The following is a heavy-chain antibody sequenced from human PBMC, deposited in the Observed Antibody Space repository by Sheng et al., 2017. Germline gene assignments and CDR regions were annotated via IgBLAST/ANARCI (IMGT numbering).Heavy chain of an antibody. V-gene: IGHV3-30*04. D-gene: IGHD5-18*01. CDR2: ISYDGSNK. CDR3: ARPAGRIQLGWFDP. CDR1: GFTFSSYA. J-gene: IGHJ5*02. Sequence: QVQLVESGGGVVQPGRSLRLSCAASGFTFSSYAMHWVRQAPGKGLEWVAVISYDGSNKYYADSVKGRFTISRDNSKNTLYLQMNSLRAEDTAVYYCARPAGRIQLGWFDPWGQGTLVTVSS.